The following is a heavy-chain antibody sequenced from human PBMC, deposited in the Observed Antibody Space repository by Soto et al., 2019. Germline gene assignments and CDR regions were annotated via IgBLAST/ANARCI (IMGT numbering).Heavy chain of an antibody. V-gene: IGHV3-74*01. CDR3: AREGIASHGGTYYDYIWGPTDYYYYMDV. CDR1: GFTFSSYW. Sequence: GGSLRLSCAASGFTFSSYWMHWVRQAPGKGLVWVSRINSDGSSTSYADSVKGRFTISRDNAKNTLYLQMNSLRAEDTAVYYCAREGIASHGGTYYDYIWGPTDYYYYMDVWGKGTTVTVSS. D-gene: IGHD3-16*01. J-gene: IGHJ6*03. CDR2: INSDGSST.